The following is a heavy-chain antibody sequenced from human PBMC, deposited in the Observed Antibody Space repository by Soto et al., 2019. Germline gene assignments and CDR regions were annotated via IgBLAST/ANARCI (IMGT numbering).Heavy chain of an antibody. D-gene: IGHD2-15*01. V-gene: IGHV1-18*01. CDR3: AGEGSHDFDY. CDR2: ISGYNGNT. CDR1: GYTFTNYG. J-gene: IGHJ4*02. Sequence: QVRLVQSGAEVKEPGAAVKVSCKASGYTFTNYGIGWVRQAPGQGVEWMGWISGYNGNTNYAQKRQGRVTMTTDTSTGTAYMELRSLRSDDTAVYFCAGEGSHDFDYWGQGTLVTVSS.